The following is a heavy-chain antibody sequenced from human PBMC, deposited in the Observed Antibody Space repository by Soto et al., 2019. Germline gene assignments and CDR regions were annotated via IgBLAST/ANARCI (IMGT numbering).Heavy chain of an antibody. J-gene: IGHJ5*02. Sequence: GASVKVSCKVSGHKVTELSIYWMRQSPGTGLECMGGFDLKDGLPVYAQNFEGRVTMTEDASTDTAYLEVENLRSEDTAVYFCATVVGLGRYYFDAWGQGSLVTVSS. CDR3: ATVVGLGRYYFDA. D-gene: IGHD2-15*01. CDR2: FDLKDGLP. V-gene: IGHV1-24*01. CDR1: GHKVTELS.